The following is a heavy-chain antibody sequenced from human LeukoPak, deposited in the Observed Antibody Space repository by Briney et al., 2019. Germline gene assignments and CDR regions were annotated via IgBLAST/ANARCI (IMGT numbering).Heavy chain of an antibody. CDR1: GFTFSSCA. V-gene: IGHV3-23*01. D-gene: IGHD5-18*01. J-gene: IGHJ4*02. CDR3: ARDRGYSCGY. CDR2: ISGSGDST. Sequence: HPGGSLRLSCAASGFTFSSCAMSWVRQAPGKGLEWVSAISGSGDSTYYADSVKGRFTISRGNSKNTLYLQMNSLRAEDTAVYYCARDRGYSCGYWGQGTLVTVSS.